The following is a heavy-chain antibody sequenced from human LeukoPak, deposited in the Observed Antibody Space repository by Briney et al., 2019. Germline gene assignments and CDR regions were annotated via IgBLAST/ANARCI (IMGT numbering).Heavy chain of an antibody. D-gene: IGHD1-1*01. CDR3: AREGTAGTNLNWFDP. J-gene: IGHJ5*02. Sequence: SETLSLTCTVSGDSTSNYYWSWIRQPPGKGLEWIGYIYYNGSTNFNPSLKSRVTISVDTSKNQFSLKLSSVTVADTAVYYCAREGTAGTNLNWFDPWGQGTLVTVSS. CDR1: GDSTSNYY. CDR2: IYYNGST. V-gene: IGHV4-59*01.